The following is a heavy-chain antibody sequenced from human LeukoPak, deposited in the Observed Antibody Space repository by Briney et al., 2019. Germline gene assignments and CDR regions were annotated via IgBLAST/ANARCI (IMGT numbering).Heavy chain of an antibody. J-gene: IGHJ5*02. Sequence: GGSLRLSCAASGFNLRSYAMHWVRQAPGKGLEWVAVISYNGTNKYYADSVKGRFTISRDNSKNTLYLQMHSLRAEDTAVYYCARDLFSAGGDLEHNWFDPWGQGSLVIVSS. V-gene: IGHV3-30*04. CDR2: ISYNGTNK. CDR3: ARDLFSAGGDLEHNWFDP. D-gene: IGHD3-16*01. CDR1: GFNLRSYA.